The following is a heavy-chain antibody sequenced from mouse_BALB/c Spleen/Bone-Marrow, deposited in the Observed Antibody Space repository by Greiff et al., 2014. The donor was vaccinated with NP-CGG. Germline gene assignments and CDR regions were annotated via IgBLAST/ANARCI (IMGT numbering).Heavy chain of an antibody. D-gene: IGHD2-10*02. V-gene: IGHV1-80*01. CDR2: IYPGDGET. J-gene: IGHJ2*01. CDR3: ARKYGDY. Sequence: VKLMESGAELVRPGSSVKISCKASGYPFSSYWMSWVKQRPGQGLEWIGQIYPGDGETNYNGKFKGNATLTADKSSSTAYMQLNDLTSEDSAVYFCARKYGDYWGQGTPLTVSS. CDR1: GYPFSSYW.